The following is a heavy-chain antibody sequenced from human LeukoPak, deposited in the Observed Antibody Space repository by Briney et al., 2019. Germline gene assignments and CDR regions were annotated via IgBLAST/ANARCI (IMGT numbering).Heavy chain of an antibody. V-gene: IGHV1-69*13. D-gene: IGHD4-23*01. CDR2: IIPIFGTA. Sequence: SVKVSCKASGGTFSSYAISWVRRAPGQGLEWMGGIIPIFGTANYAQKFQGRVTITADESTSTAYMELSSLRSEDTAVYYCARLLRYGGNPRDYGMDVWGQGTTVTVSS. CDR1: GGTFSSYA. CDR3: ARLLRYGGNPRDYGMDV. J-gene: IGHJ6*02.